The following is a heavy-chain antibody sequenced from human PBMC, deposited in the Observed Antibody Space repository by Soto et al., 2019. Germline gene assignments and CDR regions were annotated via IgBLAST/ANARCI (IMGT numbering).Heavy chain of an antibody. CDR1: GFTFSSYS. V-gene: IGHV3-48*02. CDR3: ARTPQGYCSGGSCYRNWFDP. J-gene: IGHJ5*02. Sequence: EVQLVESGGGLVQPGGSLRLSCAASGFTFSSYSMNWVRQAPGKGLEWVSYISSSSSTIYYADSVKGRFTISRDNAKNSLYLQMNRLGDEDTAVYYCARTPQGYCSGGSCYRNWFDPWGQGTLVTVSS. D-gene: IGHD2-15*01. CDR2: ISSSSSTI.